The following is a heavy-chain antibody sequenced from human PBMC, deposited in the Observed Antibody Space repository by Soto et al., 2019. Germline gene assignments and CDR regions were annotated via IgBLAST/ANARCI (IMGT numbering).Heavy chain of an antibody. CDR2: IYYSGST. J-gene: IGHJ3*02. Sequence: QLQLQESGPGLVKPSETLSLTCTVSGGSISSSSYYWGWIRQPPGKGLEWIGSIYYSGSTYYNPSLKSRVTISVDTSKNQFSLKLSSVTAADTAVYHCARHRSTNAFDIWGQGTMVTVSS. V-gene: IGHV4-39*01. D-gene: IGHD1-26*01. CDR1: GGSISSSSYY. CDR3: ARHRSTNAFDI.